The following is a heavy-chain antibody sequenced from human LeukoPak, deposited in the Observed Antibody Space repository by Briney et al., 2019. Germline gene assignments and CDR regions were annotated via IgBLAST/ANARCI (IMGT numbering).Heavy chain of an antibody. Sequence: GRSLRLSCAASGLTFDDYAMHWVRQTPGKGLEWVSGINWNSVRIGYADSVKGRFTISRDNAKNSLYLQMNSLRAEDTALYYCAKDTAAAGLDAFDIWGQGTMVTVSS. D-gene: IGHD6-13*01. CDR3: AKDTAAAGLDAFDI. CDR2: INWNSVRI. J-gene: IGHJ3*02. CDR1: GLTFDDYA. V-gene: IGHV3-9*01.